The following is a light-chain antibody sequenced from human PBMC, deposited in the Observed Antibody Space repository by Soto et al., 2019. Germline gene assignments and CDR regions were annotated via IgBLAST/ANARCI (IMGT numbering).Light chain of an antibody. CDR2: EAS. J-gene: IGKJ5*01. CDR3: HHRSSWPIT. CDR1: QSVNDY. V-gene: IGKV3-11*01. Sequence: EIVLTQSPCTLSLSPGDGVTLSCRASQSVNDYLAWYQQKPGQAPRLLIYEASIRATGVPARFSGSGSGTNFTLTISSLEHADVEVTYCHHRSSWPITFGQGTRLEIK.